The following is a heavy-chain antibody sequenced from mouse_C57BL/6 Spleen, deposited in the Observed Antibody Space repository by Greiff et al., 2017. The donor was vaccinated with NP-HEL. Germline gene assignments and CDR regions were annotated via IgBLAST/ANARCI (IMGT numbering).Heavy chain of an antibody. CDR3: ARHYGNHWYFDV. Sequence: VQGVESGAELVRPGTSVKVSCKASGYAFTNYLIEWVKQRPGQGLEWIGVINPGSGGTNYNEKFKGKATLTADKSSSTAYMQLSSLTSEDSAVYFCARHYGNHWYFDVWGTGTTVTVSS. D-gene: IGHD2-1*01. V-gene: IGHV1-54*01. CDR2: INPGSGGT. J-gene: IGHJ1*03. CDR1: GYAFTNYL.